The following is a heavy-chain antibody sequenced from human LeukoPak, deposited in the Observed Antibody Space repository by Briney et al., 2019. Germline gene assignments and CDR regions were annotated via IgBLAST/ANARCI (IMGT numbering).Heavy chain of an antibody. CDR2: IIPIFGTA. CDR3: ASLPDVVVLAATND. D-gene: IGHD2-2*01. CDR1: GGTFSSYA. Sequence: SVTVSRKASGGTFSSYAIRWVRQAPGQGLEWMGGIIPIFGTANYAQKFQGRVTITADESTSTAYMELSSLRSEDTAVYYCASLPDVVVLAATNDWGQGTLVIVSS. V-gene: IGHV1-69*01. J-gene: IGHJ4*02.